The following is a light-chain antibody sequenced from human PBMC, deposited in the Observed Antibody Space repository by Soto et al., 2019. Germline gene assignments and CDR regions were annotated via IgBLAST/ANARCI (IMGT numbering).Light chain of an antibody. V-gene: IGLV1-40*01. Sequence: QSVLTQPPSVSGAPGQRVTISCTGSSSNIGAGYDVHWYQQLPGTAPKLLIYGNSNRPSGVPDRFSGSKSGTSAFLAITGLQAEDEADYYCQSYDSSLSGRGVVFGGGTKLTVL. CDR2: GNS. CDR3: QSYDSSLSGRGVV. J-gene: IGLJ2*01. CDR1: SSNIGAGYD.